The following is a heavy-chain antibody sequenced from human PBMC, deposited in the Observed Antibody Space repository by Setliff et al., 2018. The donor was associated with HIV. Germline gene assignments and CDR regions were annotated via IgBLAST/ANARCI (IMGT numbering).Heavy chain of an antibody. D-gene: IGHD6-19*01. CDR3: ARSPVTGTGAFDV. V-gene: IGHV1-18*01. J-gene: IGHJ3*01. CDR2: ISPYNGHT. Sequence: ASVKVSCKASDYTFTSYGINWVRQAPGQGLEWMGWISPYNGHTKYAQKFQGRVTLTTDTPTNTAPLELRSLTSDDTAVYYCARSPVTGTGAFDVWGQGTMVTVSS. CDR1: DYTFTSYG.